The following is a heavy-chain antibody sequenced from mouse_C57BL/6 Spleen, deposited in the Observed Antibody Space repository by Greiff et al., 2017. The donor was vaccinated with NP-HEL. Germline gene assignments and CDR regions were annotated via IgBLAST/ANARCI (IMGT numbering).Heavy chain of an antibody. CDR3: ASRGDYDGFYYAMDY. J-gene: IGHJ4*01. CDR2: IYPGSGST. CDR1: GYTFTSYW. D-gene: IGHD2-4*01. Sequence: QVQLQQPGAELVKPGASVKMSCKASGYTFTSYWITWVKQRPGQGLEWIGDIYPGSGSTNYNEKFKSKATLTVDTSSSTAYMQLSSLTSEDSAVYYCASRGDYDGFYYAMDYWGQGTSVTVSS. V-gene: IGHV1-55*01.